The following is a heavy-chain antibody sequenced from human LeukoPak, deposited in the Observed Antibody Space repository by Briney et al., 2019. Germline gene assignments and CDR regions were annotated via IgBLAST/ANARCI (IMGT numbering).Heavy chain of an antibody. V-gene: IGHV1-2*02. Sequence: ASVKVSCKASGYTFTGYYMHWVRQAPGQGLEWMGWINPNSGGTNYAQKFQGRVTMTRDTSISTAYMELSRLRSDDTAVYYCARGEGRIAAAGSWFDPWGQGTLVTVSS. CDR3: ARGEGRIAAAGSWFDP. D-gene: IGHD6-13*01. J-gene: IGHJ5*02. CDR2: INPNSGGT. CDR1: GYTFTGYY.